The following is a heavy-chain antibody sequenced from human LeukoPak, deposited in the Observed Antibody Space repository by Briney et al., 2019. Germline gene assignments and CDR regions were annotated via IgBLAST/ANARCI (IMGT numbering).Heavy chain of an antibody. Sequence: PSETLSLTCAVYGGSFSGYYWSWIRQPPGKGLEWIGYIYYSGSTNYNPSLKSRVTISVDTSKNQFSLKLSSVTAADTAVYYCARVRVGARQYFDYWGQGTLVTVSS. V-gene: IGHV4-59*01. J-gene: IGHJ4*02. D-gene: IGHD1-26*01. CDR3: ARVRVGARQYFDY. CDR1: GGSFSGYY. CDR2: IYYSGST.